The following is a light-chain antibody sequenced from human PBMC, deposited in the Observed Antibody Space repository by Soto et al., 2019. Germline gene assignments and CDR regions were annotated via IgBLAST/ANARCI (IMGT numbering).Light chain of an antibody. V-gene: IGKV3-20*01. CDR1: QSVSSNY. CDR2: DVS. J-gene: IGKJ1*01. Sequence: EIVLTQSPGTLSLAPGERATLSCRSSQSVSSNYLAWYQQKPDQAPRLVIYDVSGRATGIPDRFSGSGSGTDFALTISRLEPDGFAVYYWQRYGRSPTFGQGTKVEIK. CDR3: QRYGRSPT.